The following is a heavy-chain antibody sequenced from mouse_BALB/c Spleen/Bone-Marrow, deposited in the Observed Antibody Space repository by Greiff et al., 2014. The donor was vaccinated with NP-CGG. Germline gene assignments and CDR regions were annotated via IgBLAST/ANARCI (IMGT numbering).Heavy chain of an antibody. J-gene: IGHJ3*01. CDR1: GYSFTTYW. V-gene: IGHV1-74*04. CDR2: IHPSDSET. Sequence: SGTEVVRPGASVKLSCKASGYSFTTYWMNWVKQRPGQGLEWIGMIHPSDSETRLNQKFKDKATLTVAKSSSTAYMQLNSPTSEDSAVYYCSREKVYYGISWFAYWGQGTLVTVSA. CDR3: SREKVYYGISWFAY. D-gene: IGHD2-1*01.